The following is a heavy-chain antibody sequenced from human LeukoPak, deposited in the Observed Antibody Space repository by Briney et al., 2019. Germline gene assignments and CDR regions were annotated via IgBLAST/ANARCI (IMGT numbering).Heavy chain of an antibody. V-gene: IGHV1-3*01. Sequence: GASVKVSCKTSGYTFTDYAVQWVRQAPGQRLEWIGWINAGNGKTKYSQKFQDRVTITRDTSATTAYLDLNSLRSEDTAVYYCARAIWTSTVTTYYLDYWGQGTLVTVSS. D-gene: IGHD4-17*01. CDR1: GYTFTDYA. CDR2: INAGNGKT. J-gene: IGHJ4*02. CDR3: ARAIWTSTVTTYYLDY.